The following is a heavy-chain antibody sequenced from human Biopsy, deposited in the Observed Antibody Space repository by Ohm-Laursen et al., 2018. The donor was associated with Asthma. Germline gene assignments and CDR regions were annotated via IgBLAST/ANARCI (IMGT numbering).Heavy chain of an antibody. CDR1: GFTFSSYA. D-gene: IGHD2-21*02. CDR3: ANYEVVTAILPMDV. J-gene: IGHJ6*02. CDR2: ISYDGSTK. Sequence: SLRLSCSASGFTFSSYAMHWVRQAPGKGLEWVAVISYDGSTKYYADSVTGRFTISRDNSKNTLYLQMNSLRAEDTAVYYCANYEVVTAILPMDVWGQGTTVTVSS. V-gene: IGHV3-30*04.